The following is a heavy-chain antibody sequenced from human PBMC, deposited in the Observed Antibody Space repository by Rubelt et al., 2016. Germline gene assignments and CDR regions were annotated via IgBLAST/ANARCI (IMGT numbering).Heavy chain of an antibody. CDR3: ARHLDRYYYYYMDV. J-gene: IGHJ6*03. Sequence: QLQLQESGPGLVKPSETLSLTCTVSGGSISSSSYYWGWIRQPPGKGLEWIGSIYYTESTYYNPSLKSRVTISVDTSKNQFSLKLNSVTAADRAVYYCARHLDRYYYYYMDVWGKGTTVAVSS. CDR1: GGSISSSSYY. V-gene: IGHV4-39*01. CDR2: IYYTEST.